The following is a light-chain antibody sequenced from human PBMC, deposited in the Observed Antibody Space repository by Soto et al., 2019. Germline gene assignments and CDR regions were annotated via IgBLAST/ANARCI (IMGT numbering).Light chain of an antibody. J-gene: IGKJ1*01. V-gene: IGKV1-5*01. CDR3: QQYNSYSWT. CDR1: QSITIW. CDR2: DAS. Sequence: DIQMTQSPSTLSASVGDRVTITCRASQSITIWLAWYQQKPGKAPKLLIFDASSLESGVPSRFSGSGSGTEFTLTISSLQPDDFSTYYCQQYNSYSWTFGQVTKVEIE.